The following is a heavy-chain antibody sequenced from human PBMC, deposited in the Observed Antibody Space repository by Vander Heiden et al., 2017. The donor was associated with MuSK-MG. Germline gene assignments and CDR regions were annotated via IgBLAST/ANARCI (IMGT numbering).Heavy chain of an antibody. CDR3: AKDVGYCSGGTCYKYYQH. J-gene: IGHJ1*01. CDR1: GFTFSRYA. D-gene: IGHD2-15*01. V-gene: IGHV3-23*01. Sequence: EVQLLESGGGLVQPGGSLRLSCVASGFTFSRYAMSWVRQAPGKGLEWVSVINDSGHYTYYADSVKGRFTISRDNSKNTLYLQVNSLRAEDTAVYYCAKDVGYCSGGTCYKYYQHWGQGTLVTVSP. CDR2: INDSGHYT.